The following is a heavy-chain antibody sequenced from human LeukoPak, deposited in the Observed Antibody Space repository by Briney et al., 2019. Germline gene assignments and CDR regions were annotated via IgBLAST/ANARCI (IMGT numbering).Heavy chain of an antibody. CDR3: ARGLYYYDSSGSQATDY. D-gene: IGHD3-22*01. V-gene: IGHV1-8*01. CDR1: GYTFTSYD. J-gene: IGHJ4*02. CDR2: MNPNSGNT. Sequence: ASVKVSCKASGYTFTSYDINWMRQATGQGLEWMGWMNPNSGNTGYAQKFQGRVTMTRNTSISTAYMELSSLRSEDTAVYYCARGLYYYDSSGSQATDYWGQGTLVTVSS.